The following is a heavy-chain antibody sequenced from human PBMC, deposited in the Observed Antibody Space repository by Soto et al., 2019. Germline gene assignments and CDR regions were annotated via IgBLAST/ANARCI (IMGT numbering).Heavy chain of an antibody. CDR1: GCSISGYY. CDR2: IYYSGST. D-gene: IGHD3-3*01. CDR3: ARDRNYDFWSGYYNYYYYYMDV. V-gene: IGHV4-59*01. J-gene: IGHJ6*03. Sequence: SETLSLTCTVSGCSISGYYWSWIRQPPGKGLEWIGYIYYSGSTNYNPSLKSRVTISVDTSKNQFSLKLSSVTAADTAVYYCARDRNYDFWSGYYNYYYYYMDVWGKGTTVTVSS.